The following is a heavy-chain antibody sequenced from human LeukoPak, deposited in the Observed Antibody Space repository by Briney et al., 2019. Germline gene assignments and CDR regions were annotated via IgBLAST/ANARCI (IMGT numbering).Heavy chain of an antibody. Sequence: SVKVSCKASGGTFSSYAISWVRQAPGQGLEWMGRIIPILGIANYAQKFQGRVTITADKSTSTAYMELSSLRSEDTAVYYCARSYYDILTRQPDYYYYGMDVWGQGTTVTVSS. V-gene: IGHV1-69*04. J-gene: IGHJ6*02. CDR3: ARSYYDILTRQPDYYYYGMDV. CDR1: GGTFSSYA. D-gene: IGHD3-9*01. CDR2: IIPILGIA.